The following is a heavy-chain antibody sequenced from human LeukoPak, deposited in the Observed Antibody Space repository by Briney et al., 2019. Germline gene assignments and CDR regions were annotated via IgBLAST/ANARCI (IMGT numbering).Heavy chain of an antibody. J-gene: IGHJ4*02. CDR2: ISSDGTTT. V-gene: IGHV3-74*01. Sequence: PGGSLRLCCAASGFTLSKYWMHWVRQAPGKGLAWVSRISSDGTTTAYADSVKGRFTISRDSAKNMLYLQMNSLRVEDTAMYYCASPGDNYAILGLDYWGQGTLVTVSS. D-gene: IGHD3-9*01. CDR1: GFTLSKYW. CDR3: ASPGDNYAILGLDY.